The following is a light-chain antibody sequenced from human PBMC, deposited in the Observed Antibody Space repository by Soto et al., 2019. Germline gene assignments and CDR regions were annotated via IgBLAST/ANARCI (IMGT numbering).Light chain of an antibody. J-gene: IGKJ2*01. V-gene: IGKV3-11*01. CDR1: QTVSAY. Sequence: IVLTQSPDTLSLSPGERAAISCRASQTVSAYLAWYQQKPGLPPRLLMFDTSNRHAGVPARFRGTGYGTHFTLTIDSLEPEDFAVYYCQQRSTWPPDFGQGTKLE. CDR3: QQRSTWPPD. CDR2: DTS.